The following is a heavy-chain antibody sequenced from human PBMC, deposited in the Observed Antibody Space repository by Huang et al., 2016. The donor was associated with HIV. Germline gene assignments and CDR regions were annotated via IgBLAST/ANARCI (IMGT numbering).Heavy chain of an antibody. J-gene: IGHJ4*02. D-gene: IGHD3-10*01. CDR2: FSISGGSI. Sequence: EVQLVESGGGLVQPGGSLRLTCAVSGFTFSDCNMNWVRQAPGKGLEWVSYFSISGGSIYYTESVKGRFTISRDNAENLLYLQMDSLRAEDTAVYYCARALWDNYMTKYYFDYWGQGTLVTVSS. CDR3: ARALWDNYMTKYYFDY. V-gene: IGHV3-48*01. CDR1: GFTFSDCN.